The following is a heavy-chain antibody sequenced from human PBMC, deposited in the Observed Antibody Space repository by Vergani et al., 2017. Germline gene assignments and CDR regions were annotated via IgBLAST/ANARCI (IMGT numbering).Heavy chain of an antibody. Sequence: QLHLQESGPGLVKPSETLSLTCTVSGSSITSSSYYWGWIRQPPGKGLEWIGNIYHSGGAYYNPSLKGRVTISVDTSKNQFSLEVTSVTAADTAIYFCARTESFILRYCHWALWGQGTLVTVSS. J-gene: IGHJ4*02. V-gene: IGHV4-39*01. CDR2: IYHSGGA. CDR3: ARTESFILRYCHWAL. CDR1: GSSITSSSYY. D-gene: IGHD3-9*01.